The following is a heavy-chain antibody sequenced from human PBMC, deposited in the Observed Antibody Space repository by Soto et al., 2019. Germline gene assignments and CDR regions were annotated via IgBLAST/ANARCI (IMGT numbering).Heavy chain of an antibody. CDR3: ARDRRERQLLDYHYYGLDV. V-gene: IGHV3-66*01. Sequence: EVQLVESGGGLVQPGGSLRLSCAASGLTVSGNYMTWVRQAPGKGLEWVSVMYSGGDTHYADSVKGRFIISRDTSKNAVYLQMNSLRAEDTAVYYCARDRRERQLLDYHYYGLDVWGQGTAVSVSS. D-gene: IGHD6-6*01. CDR2: MYSGGDT. CDR1: GLTVSGNY. J-gene: IGHJ6*02.